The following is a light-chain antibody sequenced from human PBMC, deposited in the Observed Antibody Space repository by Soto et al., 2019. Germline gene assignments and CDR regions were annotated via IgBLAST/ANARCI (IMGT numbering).Light chain of an antibody. CDR2: LEGSGSY. V-gene: IGLV4-60*02. J-gene: IGLJ3*02. Sequence: QPVLTQSSSASASLGSSVKLTCTLSSGHSSYIIAWHQQQPGKAPRYLMKLEGSGSYNKGSGFPDRLSGSSSGADRYLTISNLQFEDEADYYCETWDSNTRVFGGGTKLTVL. CDR3: ETWDSNTRV. CDR1: SGHSSYI.